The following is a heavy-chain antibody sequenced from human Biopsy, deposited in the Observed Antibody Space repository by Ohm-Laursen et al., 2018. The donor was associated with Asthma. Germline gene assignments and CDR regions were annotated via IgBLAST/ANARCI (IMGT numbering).Heavy chain of an antibody. CDR3: ARSSHINWGGYFDY. D-gene: IGHD7-27*01. Sequence: GSSVKVSCKASGGTFSSYAISWVRQAPGKGIEWMGGIIPIFGTANYAQKFQGRVTITADESTGTAYMELSSLRSEDTAVYYCARSSHINWGGYFDYWGQGTLVTVSS. J-gene: IGHJ4*02. CDR2: IIPIFGTA. CDR1: GGTFSSYA. V-gene: IGHV1-69*01.